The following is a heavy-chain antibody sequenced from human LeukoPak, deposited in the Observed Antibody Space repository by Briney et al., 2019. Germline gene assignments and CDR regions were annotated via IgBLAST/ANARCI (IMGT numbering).Heavy chain of an antibody. J-gene: IGHJ5*02. Sequence: PSDTLSLTCTVSGGSISSYYWSWIRQPAGKGLEWIGRIYTSGSTNYNPSLKSRVTMSVDTSKNQFSLKLSSVTAADTAVYYCARDIRPDYYGSGSSFAAPNWFDPWGQGTLVTVSS. CDR2: IYTSGST. V-gene: IGHV4-4*07. CDR1: GGSISSYY. CDR3: ARDIRPDYYGSGSSFAAPNWFDP. D-gene: IGHD3-10*01.